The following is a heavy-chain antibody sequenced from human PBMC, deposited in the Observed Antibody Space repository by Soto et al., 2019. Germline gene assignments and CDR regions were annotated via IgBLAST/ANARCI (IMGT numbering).Heavy chain of an antibody. CDR1: GGSISSGDYY. V-gene: IGHV4-30-4*01. D-gene: IGHD5-18*01. CDR3: ARDQLSYGQPRNYFEY. Sequence: SETLSLTCTVSGGSISSGDYYWSWIRQPPGKGLEWIGYIYYSGGTYYNPSLESRVTISVDTSKNQFSLKLSSVTAADTAVYYCARDQLSYGQPRNYFEYWGQGTLVTVSS. J-gene: IGHJ4*02. CDR2: IYYSGGT.